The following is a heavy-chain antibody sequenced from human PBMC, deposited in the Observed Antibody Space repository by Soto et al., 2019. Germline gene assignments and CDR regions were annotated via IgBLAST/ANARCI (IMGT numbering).Heavy chain of an antibody. V-gene: IGHV1-3*01. D-gene: IGHD6-6*01. J-gene: IGHJ6*02. CDR3: ARDYEYSSPRYYYYYGMDV. Sequence: ASVKVSCKASGYTFTSYAMHWVRQAPGQRLEWMGWINAGNGNTKYSQKFQGRVTITRDTSASTAYMELSSLRSEDTDVYYCARDYEYSSPRYYYYYGMDVWGQGTTVTVSS. CDR2: INAGNGNT. CDR1: GYTFTSYA.